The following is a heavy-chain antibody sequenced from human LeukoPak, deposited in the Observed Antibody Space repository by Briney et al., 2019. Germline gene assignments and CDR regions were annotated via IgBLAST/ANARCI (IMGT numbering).Heavy chain of an antibody. CDR1: GLTFSSYS. Sequence: GVFLSLLCAASGLTFSSYSMNCPRPAPGKGAERSSSISSSSSYIYYADSVKGRFTISRDNAKTSLYLQTNSLRAEDTAVYYCARDARNIQYYFDSWGQGTLVTVSS. CDR3: ARDARNIQYYFDS. CDR2: ISSSSSYI. J-gene: IGHJ4*02. V-gene: IGHV3-21*01. D-gene: IGHD5-24*01.